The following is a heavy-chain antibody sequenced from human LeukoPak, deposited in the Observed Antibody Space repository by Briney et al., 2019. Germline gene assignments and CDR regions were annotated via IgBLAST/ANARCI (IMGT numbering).Heavy chain of an antibody. Sequence: PGGSLRLSCAASGFTFSSYAMSWVRQAPGKGLEWVSAISGSGGSTYYADSVKGRFTISRDNSKNTLYLQMNSPRAEDTAVYYCAKTGTRLSGYSSSWYVGGWFDPWGQGTLVTVSS. CDR2: ISGSGGST. J-gene: IGHJ5*02. D-gene: IGHD6-13*01. CDR3: AKTGTRLSGYSSSWYVGGWFDP. V-gene: IGHV3-23*01. CDR1: GFTFSSYA.